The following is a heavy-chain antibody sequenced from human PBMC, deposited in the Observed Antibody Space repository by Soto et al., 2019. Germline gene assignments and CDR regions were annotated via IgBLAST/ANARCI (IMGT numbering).Heavy chain of an antibody. J-gene: IGHJ4*02. CDR3: VVAAQPIYVDY. V-gene: IGHV1-18*01. D-gene: IGHD2-15*01. CDR1: GYTFTSYG. CDR2: TSAYNGKT. Sequence: QVQLVQSGAEVKKPRASVKVSCKASGYTFTSYGISWLRQAPGQGLEWMGWTSAYNGKTNYAQKLQGRVTMTTDTSTSTAYVEQRRLRSAEPAVDYCVVAAQPIYVDYCGQATLVTVSS.